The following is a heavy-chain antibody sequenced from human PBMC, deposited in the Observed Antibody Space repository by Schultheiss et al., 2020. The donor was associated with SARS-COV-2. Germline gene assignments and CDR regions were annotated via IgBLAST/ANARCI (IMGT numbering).Heavy chain of an antibody. D-gene: IGHD6-13*01. CDR1: GGSISSGSYY. J-gene: IGHJ4*02. V-gene: IGHV4-39*01. CDR2: IYYSGST. CDR3: AGSSSWSYYFDY. Sequence: SETLSLTCTVSGGSISSGSYYWGWIRQPPGKGLEWIGSIYYSGSTYYNPSLKSRVTISVDTSKNQFSLKLSSVTAADTAVYYCAGSSSWSYYFDYWGQGTLVTVSS.